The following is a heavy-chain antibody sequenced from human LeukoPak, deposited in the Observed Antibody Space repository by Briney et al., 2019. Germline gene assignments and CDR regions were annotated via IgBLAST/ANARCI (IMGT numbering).Heavy chain of an antibody. CDR3: AKPLYSGSFHYYMDV. V-gene: IGHV3-23*01. J-gene: IGHJ6*03. Sequence: PGGSLRLSCAASGFTFSSYAMSWVRQAPGKGLEWVSAISGSGGSTYYADSVKGRFTISRDNSKKTLYLQMNSLRAEDTAVYYCAKPLYSGSFHYYMDVWGKGTTVTVSS. D-gene: IGHD6-13*01. CDR1: GFTFSSYA. CDR2: ISGSGGST.